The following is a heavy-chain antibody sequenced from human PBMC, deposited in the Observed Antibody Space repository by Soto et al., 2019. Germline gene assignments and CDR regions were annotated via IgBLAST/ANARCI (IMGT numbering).Heavy chain of an antibody. CDR2: ISYDGSNK. Sequence: PVGSLRLSCAASGFTFSSYAMHWVRQAPGKGLEWVAVISYDGSNKYYADSVKGRFTISRDNSKNTLYLQMNSLRAEDTAVYYCARTTMIVVVLDYWGQGTLVTVSS. V-gene: IGHV3-30-3*01. CDR1: GFTFSSYA. J-gene: IGHJ4*02. CDR3: ARTTMIVVVLDY. D-gene: IGHD3-22*01.